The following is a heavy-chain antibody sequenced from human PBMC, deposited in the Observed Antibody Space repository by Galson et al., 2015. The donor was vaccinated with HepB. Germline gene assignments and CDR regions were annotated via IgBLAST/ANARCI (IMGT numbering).Heavy chain of an antibody. D-gene: IGHD2-21*01. Sequence: SLRLSCAATGSTLSGSSVHWVRQASGKGLEWVGRIRSKDNSYATAYAASVRGRFTFSRDDSKNTAYLEMNSLKAEDTAVYYCCSSAYIDYYGMDDWGQGTTVTVSS. CDR3: CSSAYIDYYGMDD. CDR1: GSTLSGSS. J-gene: IGHJ6*02. V-gene: IGHV3-73*01. CDR2: IRSKDNSYAT.